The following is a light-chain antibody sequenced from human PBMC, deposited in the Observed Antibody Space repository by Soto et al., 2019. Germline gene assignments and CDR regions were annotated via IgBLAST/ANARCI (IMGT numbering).Light chain of an antibody. V-gene: IGLV2-23*03. Sequence: QSALAQPASVSGSPGQSITISCTGTSSDVGSYNLVSGYQQHPGKAPKLLIFESSKRPSGVSNRFSGSKSGNTASLTISGLQAEDEADYYCCSYAGANTFFGTGTKVTVL. J-gene: IGLJ1*01. CDR3: CSYAGANTF. CDR2: ESS. CDR1: SSDVGSYNL.